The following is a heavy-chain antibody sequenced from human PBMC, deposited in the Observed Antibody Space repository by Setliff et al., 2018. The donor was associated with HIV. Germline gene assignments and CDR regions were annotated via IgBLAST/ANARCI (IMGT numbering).Heavy chain of an antibody. CDR2: IKEDGSDK. V-gene: IGHV3-7*01. D-gene: IGHD3-10*01. Sequence: GGSLRLSCAASGFTFSSYWMSWVRQAPGKGLEWVANIKEDGSDKAYVDSVKGRFTISRDNAKNSLYLQMNSLRAEDTAVYYCARDLGFGYYYRSGSVYFDYWGQGTLVTVSS. CDR3: ARDLGFGYYYRSGSVYFDY. J-gene: IGHJ4*02. CDR1: GFTFSSYW.